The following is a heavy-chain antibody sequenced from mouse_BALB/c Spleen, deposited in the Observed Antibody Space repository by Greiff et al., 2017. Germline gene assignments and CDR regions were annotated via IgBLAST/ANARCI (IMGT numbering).Heavy chain of an antibody. D-gene: IGHD1-1*01. CDR1: GYTFTSYW. V-gene: IGHV1S81*02. J-gene: IGHJ3*01. CDR3: ARSITTVVATPY. CDR2: INPSNGRT. Sequence: VQLQQSGAELVKPGASVKLSCKASGYTFTSYWMHWVKQRPGQGLEWIGEINPSNGRTNYNEKFKSKATLTVDKSSSTAYMQLSSLTSEDSAVYYCARSITTVVATPYWGQGTLVTVSA.